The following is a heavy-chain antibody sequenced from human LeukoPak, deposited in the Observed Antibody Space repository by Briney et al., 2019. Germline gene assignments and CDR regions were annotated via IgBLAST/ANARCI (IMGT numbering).Heavy chain of an antibody. V-gene: IGHV3-43D*03. Sequence: GGSLRLSCAASGFTFDDYAMHWVRQAPGKGLEWVSLISWDGGSTYYADSVKGRFTISRDNSKNSLYLQMNSLRAEDTALYYCAKDHHGSGSYYDLGAFDIWGQGTMVTVSS. D-gene: IGHD3-10*01. CDR3: AKDHHGSGSYYDLGAFDI. CDR1: GFTFDDYA. CDR2: ISWDGGST. J-gene: IGHJ3*02.